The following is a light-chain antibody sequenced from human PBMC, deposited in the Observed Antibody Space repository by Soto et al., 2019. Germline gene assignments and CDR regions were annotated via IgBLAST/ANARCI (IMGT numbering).Light chain of an antibody. CDR2: KAS. V-gene: IGKV1-5*03. CDR1: QSIDSW. J-gene: IGKJ1*01. CDR3: QQYKSYPWT. Sequence: DIQVTQSPSTLSASVGDRVTITCRADQSIDSWLAWYQQKAGEAPKLLIYKASNLENGVPSRFSGRGSGTEFTLTINSLQPDDFATYSCQQYKSYPWTFGQGTKVEIK.